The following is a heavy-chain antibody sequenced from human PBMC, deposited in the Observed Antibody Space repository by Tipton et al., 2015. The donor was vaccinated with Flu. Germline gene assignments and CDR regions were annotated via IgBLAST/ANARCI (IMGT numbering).Heavy chain of an antibody. J-gene: IGHJ4*02. CDR3: ARGAVSGCFVF. CDR1: GFTFSNYW. CDR2: ISPDGSDI. D-gene: IGHD6-19*01. V-gene: IGHV3-74*03. Sequence: SLRLSCAASGFTFSNYWMHWVRQAPGKGLVLVSRISPDGSDIEYADSVKGRFTISRDNAKNTLYLQMNSLRVEDTAVYYCARGAVSGCFVFWGQGTLVTVSS.